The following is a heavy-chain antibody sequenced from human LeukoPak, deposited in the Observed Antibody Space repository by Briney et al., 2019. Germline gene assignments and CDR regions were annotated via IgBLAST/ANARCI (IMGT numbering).Heavy chain of an antibody. CDR3: AKHGGGYTYDFPGYSGMDV. Sequence: PSETLSLTCTVSGGSISSSSYYWGWIRQPPGKGLEWIGSIYYSGSTYYNPSLKSRVSVSVDTSKNQFSLKLSSVTAADTAVYYCAKHGGGYTYDFPGYSGMDVWGQGTTVTVSS. J-gene: IGHJ6*02. D-gene: IGHD3/OR15-3a*01. V-gene: IGHV4-39*01. CDR1: GGSISSSSYY. CDR2: IYYSGST.